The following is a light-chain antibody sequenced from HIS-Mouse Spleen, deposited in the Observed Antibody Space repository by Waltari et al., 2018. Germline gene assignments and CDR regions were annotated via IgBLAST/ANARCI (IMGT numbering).Light chain of an antibody. Sequence: QSALPQPASVAGSPGQSITISCTGTRRDVGSYNLVPWYQLHPGKAPQLMIYEGSKRPSGVSNRFSGSKSGNTASLTISGLQAEDEADYYCCSYAGSSTFGVFGGGTKLTVL. J-gene: IGLJ3*02. CDR2: EGS. V-gene: IGLV2-23*03. CDR1: RRDVGSYNL. CDR3: CSYAGSSTFGV.